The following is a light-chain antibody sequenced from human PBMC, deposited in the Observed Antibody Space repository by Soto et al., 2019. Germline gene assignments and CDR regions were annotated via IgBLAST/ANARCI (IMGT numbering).Light chain of an antibody. CDR2: AAS. J-gene: IGKJ3*01. CDR1: QTISSY. Sequence: DIQMTQSPSSLSAFVGDRVTITCRSSQTISSYLNWYQQKPEKAPKVLIYAASYLQTGVSSRFSGRGSGTDFTLTIDSLQPEDAATYYCQQSYIRFTFGPGTKVDIK. CDR3: QQSYIRFT. V-gene: IGKV1-39*01.